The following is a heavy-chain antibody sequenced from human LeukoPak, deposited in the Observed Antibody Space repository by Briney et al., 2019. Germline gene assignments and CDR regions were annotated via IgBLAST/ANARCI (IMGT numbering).Heavy chain of an antibody. D-gene: IGHD1-26*01. J-gene: IGHJ5*02. Sequence: ASVKVSCKASGYTFTGYYMHWVRQAPGQGLEWMGWINPNSGGPNYAQKFQGRATMTRDTSINTAYMELSSLRSEDTAVYYCARDQSGEWELVSGWWFDPWGQGTLVTVSS. V-gene: IGHV1-2*02. CDR2: INPNSGGP. CDR3: ARDQSGEWELVSGWWFDP. CDR1: GYTFTGYY.